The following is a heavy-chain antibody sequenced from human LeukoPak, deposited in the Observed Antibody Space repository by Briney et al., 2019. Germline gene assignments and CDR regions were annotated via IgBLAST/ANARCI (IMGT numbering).Heavy chain of an antibody. V-gene: IGHV4-4*02. CDR2: IYHSGST. Sequence: SETLSLTCAVSGGSISNNNSWWSWVRQPPGKGLEWIGEIYHSGSTNYNPSLKSRVTISVDKSNNQFSLKLSSVTAADTAVYYCASAEPRGSNWYPYWGQGTLVTVSS. J-gene: IGHJ4*02. CDR1: GGSISNNNSW. D-gene: IGHD6-13*01. CDR3: ASAEPRGSNWYPY.